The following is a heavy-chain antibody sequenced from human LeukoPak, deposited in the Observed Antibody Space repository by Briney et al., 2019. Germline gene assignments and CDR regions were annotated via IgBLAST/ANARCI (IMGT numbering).Heavy chain of an antibody. J-gene: IGHJ4*02. CDR3: ARGREQIIDY. Sequence: ASVKVSCKASGYTFTSYDINGVRQATGQGLEWVGWMNPNSGNTGYAQKFQGRVTITRNTSISTAYMELSSLRSEDTAVYYCARGREQIIDYWGQGTLVTVSS. CDR2: MNPNSGNT. CDR1: GYTFTSYD. D-gene: IGHD1/OR15-1a*01. V-gene: IGHV1-8*03.